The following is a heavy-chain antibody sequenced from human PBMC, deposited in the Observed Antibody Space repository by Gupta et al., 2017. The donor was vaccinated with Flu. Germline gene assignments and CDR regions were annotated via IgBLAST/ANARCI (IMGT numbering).Heavy chain of an antibody. V-gene: IGHV3-23*01. CDR3: AKHNGGIYYGSWFDP. Sequence: EVQLLESGGGLIQPGGSLRLSCAASGFTFRNFAMSCVRQAPGKGLEWVSGISGGGNNPFYADSVKGRFSISRDNSQNTVYLQMNSLRVEDTAIYYCAKHNGGIYYGSWFDPWGQGALVTVSS. J-gene: IGHJ5*02. D-gene: IGHD1-26*01. CDR1: GFTFRNFA. CDR2: ISGGGNNP.